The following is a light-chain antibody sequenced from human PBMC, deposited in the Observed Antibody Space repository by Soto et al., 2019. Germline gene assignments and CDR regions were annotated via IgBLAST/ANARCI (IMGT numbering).Light chain of an antibody. Sequence: QSALTPPPSVSGSPGKSVTTHCTGTSTDFVSYNRVSWYQQPPGTAPKLIIYEASNRPSGVPDRFSGSKSGNTASLTISGLQAADEADYYCSLYTSENTYVFGTGTKVTVL. CDR2: EAS. CDR3: SLYTSENTYV. J-gene: IGLJ1*01. CDR1: STDFVSYNR. V-gene: IGLV2-18*01.